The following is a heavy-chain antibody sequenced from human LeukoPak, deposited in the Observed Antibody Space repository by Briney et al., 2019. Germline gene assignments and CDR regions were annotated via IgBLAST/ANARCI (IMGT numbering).Heavy chain of an antibody. Sequence: PSETLSLTCAVYGGSFSGYYWSWIRQPPGKGLEWIGEINHSGSTNYNPSLKSRVTISVDTSKNQFSLKLSSVTAADTAVYYCARVGFLGYGGSNWFDPWGQGTLVTVSS. CDR1: GGSFSGYY. CDR3: ARVGFLGYGGSNWFDP. CDR2: INHSGST. J-gene: IGHJ5*02. V-gene: IGHV4-34*01. D-gene: IGHD4-23*01.